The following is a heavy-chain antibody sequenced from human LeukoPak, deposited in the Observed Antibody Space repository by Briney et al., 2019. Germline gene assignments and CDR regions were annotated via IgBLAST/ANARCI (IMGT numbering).Heavy chain of an antibody. D-gene: IGHD1-1*01. Sequence: GGSLRLSCAASGFAFSDYAMSWVRKAPGKGLEWVSAVSASGASTYYADSVEGRFSISRENSKRTLYLQMNSLRAEDTAIYYCAKAGSRQLEDYWGQGTLVTISS. CDR1: GFAFSDYA. J-gene: IGHJ4*02. V-gene: IGHV3-23*01. CDR3: AKAGSRQLEDY. CDR2: VSASGAST.